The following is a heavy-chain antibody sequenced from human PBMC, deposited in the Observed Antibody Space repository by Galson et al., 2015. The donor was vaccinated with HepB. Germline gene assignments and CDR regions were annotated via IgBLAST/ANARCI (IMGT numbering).Heavy chain of an antibody. CDR3: ARGALVGVVGGTQNNWFAP. CDR2: ISPYNGNT. Sequence: VKVSCKASGYTFSTYSITWVRQAPGQGLEWMGWISPYNGNTNYTRKFQGRVTMTTDISTSTAYMEIRSLRSDDTAVYYCARGALVGVVGGTQNNWFAPWGQGTLVTVSS. J-gene: IGHJ5*02. V-gene: IGHV1-18*01. CDR1: GYTFSTYS. D-gene: IGHD2-15*01.